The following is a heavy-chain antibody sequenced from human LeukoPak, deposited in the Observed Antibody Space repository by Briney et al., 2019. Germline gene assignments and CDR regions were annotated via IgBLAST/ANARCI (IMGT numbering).Heavy chain of an antibody. Sequence: PGGSLRLSCAASGLTFNTYSMNWVRQAPGKGLGWDSSISDNSNYIYYSDSVEGRFTISRDNAKNSLYLQMNSLRAEDTAVYYCAREVGGYDYDYFDYWGQGTLVTVSS. CDR2: ISDNSNYI. CDR3: AREVGGYDYDYFDY. D-gene: IGHD5-12*01. J-gene: IGHJ4*02. CDR1: GLTFNTYS. V-gene: IGHV3-21*01.